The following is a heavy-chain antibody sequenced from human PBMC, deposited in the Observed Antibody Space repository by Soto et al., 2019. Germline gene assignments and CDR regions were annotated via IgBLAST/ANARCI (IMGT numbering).Heavy chain of an antibody. CDR3: AREGIRDCSGGSCYSMNWFDP. J-gene: IGHJ5*02. D-gene: IGHD2-15*01. Sequence: SETLSLTCTVSGGSICSYDWSWIRKPPGKGLEWIGYIYYSGSTNYNPSLKSRVTISVDTSKNQFSLKLSSVTAADTAVYYCAREGIRDCSGGSCYSMNWFDPWGQGTLVTVSS. CDR2: IYYSGST. V-gene: IGHV4-59*01. CDR1: GGSICSYD.